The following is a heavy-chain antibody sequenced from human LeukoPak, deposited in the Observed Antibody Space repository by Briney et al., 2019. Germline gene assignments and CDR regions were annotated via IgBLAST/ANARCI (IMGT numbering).Heavy chain of an antibody. D-gene: IGHD6-13*01. CDR3: TRTGYRSNWYVPN. V-gene: IGHV3-7*01. CDR2: IKQNGTDT. J-gene: IGHJ4*02. CDR1: GFTFNIHW. Sequence: GGSLRLSCAATGFTFNIHWMTWVRQAPGKGLEWVANIKQNGTDTSYVDSVKGRFSISRDNAKNSLYLQMNSLRAEDTAVYYCTRTGYRSNWYVPNWGQGTLVTVSS.